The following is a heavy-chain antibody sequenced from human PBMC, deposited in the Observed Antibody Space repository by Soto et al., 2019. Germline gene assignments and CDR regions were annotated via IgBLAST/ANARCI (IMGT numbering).Heavy chain of an antibody. CDR2: ISYDGSNK. Sequence: GGSLRLSCAASGFTFSSYGMHWVRQAPGKGLEWVAVISYDGSNKYYANSVKGRFTISRDNVENSLYLQMSSLRPDDTAVYYCVRGCGRAVCPYYLDVWGKGTTVTVSS. J-gene: IGHJ6*03. V-gene: IGHV3-33*05. D-gene: IGHD2-15*01. CDR3: VRGCGRAVCPYYLDV. CDR1: GFTFSSYG.